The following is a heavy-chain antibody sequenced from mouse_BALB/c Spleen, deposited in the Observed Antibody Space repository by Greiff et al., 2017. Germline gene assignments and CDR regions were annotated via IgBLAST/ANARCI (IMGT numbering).Heavy chain of an antibody. CDR3: ARQGGTTALFDY. CDR2: ISSGGSYT. CDR1: GFTFSSYG. Sequence: EVKVVESGGDLVKPGGSLKLSCAASGFTFSSYGMSWVRQTPDKRLEWVATISSGGSYTYYPDSVKGRFTISRDNAKNTLYLQMSSLKSEDTAMYYCARQGGTTALFDYWGQGTTLTVSS. J-gene: IGHJ2*01. D-gene: IGHD1-2*01. V-gene: IGHV5-6*01.